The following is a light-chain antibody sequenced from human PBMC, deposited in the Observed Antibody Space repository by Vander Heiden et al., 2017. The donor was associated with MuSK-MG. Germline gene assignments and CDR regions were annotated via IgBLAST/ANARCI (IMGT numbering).Light chain of an antibody. J-gene: IGLJ1*01. CDR3: SSHTSSSTRV. CDR1: SSDVGGYNY. Sequence: QSALTQPASVSGSPGQSITISCTGTSSDVGGYNYVSWYQQHPGKAPKLMIYDVSNRPSGVSNRFSGSKSGNTASLTISGLQAEDEADYYCSSHTSSSTRVFGTGTKVTVL. CDR2: DVS. V-gene: IGLV2-14*01.